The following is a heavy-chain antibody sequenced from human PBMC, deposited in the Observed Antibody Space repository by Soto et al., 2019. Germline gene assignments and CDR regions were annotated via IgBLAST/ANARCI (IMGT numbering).Heavy chain of an antibody. CDR3: ARGGYSGYDLPLYYFDY. V-gene: IGHV4-59*01. J-gene: IGHJ4*02. CDR1: GGSISSYY. Sequence: QVQLQESGPGLVKPSETLSLTCTVSGGSISSYYWSWIRQPPGKGLEWIGYIYYSGSTNYNPSLKSRVTISVDTSKNQFSLKLSSVTAADTAVYYCARGGYSGYDLPLYYFDYWGQGTLVTVSS. CDR2: IYYSGST. D-gene: IGHD5-12*01.